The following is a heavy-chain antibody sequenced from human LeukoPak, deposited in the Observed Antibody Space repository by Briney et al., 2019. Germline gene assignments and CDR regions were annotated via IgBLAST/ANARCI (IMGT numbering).Heavy chain of an antibody. J-gene: IGHJ2*01. CDR2: IYSGGST. CDR1: GFTVNSNY. V-gene: IGHV3-66*01. CDR3: ARDREYYYDSSDYYQGRYFDL. Sequence: PGGCLRLACAASGFTVNSNYMSWVRQAPGKGLEWVSVIYSGGSTYYADSVKGRFTISRDNSKNTLYLQMNSLRAEDTAVYYCARDREYYYDSSDYYQGRYFDLWGRGTLVTVSS. D-gene: IGHD3-22*01.